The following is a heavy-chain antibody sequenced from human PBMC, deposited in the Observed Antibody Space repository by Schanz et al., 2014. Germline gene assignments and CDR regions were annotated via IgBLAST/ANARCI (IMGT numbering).Heavy chain of an antibody. CDR2: IFTDGRT. V-gene: IGHV3-66*01. Sequence: EVQLVASGGGLVQPGGSLRLSCAASGFAVDNYYMSCVRQAPGRGLEWVSIIFTDGRTYYADSVKGRFTISRDSSKNTLFLQMNSLRAEDTAVYHCVSSGSYSSYAVWGQGTLDTVSS. D-gene: IGHD3-10*01. CDR3: VSSGSYSSYAV. CDR1: GFAVDNYY. J-gene: IGHJ4*02.